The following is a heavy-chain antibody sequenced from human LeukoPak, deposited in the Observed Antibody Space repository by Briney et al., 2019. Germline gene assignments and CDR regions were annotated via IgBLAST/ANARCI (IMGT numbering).Heavy chain of an antibody. CDR2: ISSSSSYA. V-gene: IGHV3-21*04. CDR3: ARSGYGDYDY. CDR1: GFIFSDYS. D-gene: IGHD4-17*01. J-gene: IGHJ4*02. Sequence: GGSLRLSCAASGFIFSDYSLNWVRQAPGKGLEWVSSISSSSSYAYYADSVKGRFTISRDNSKNSLFLQMNSLRVDDTAVYYCARSGYGDYDYWGQGTRVTVSS.